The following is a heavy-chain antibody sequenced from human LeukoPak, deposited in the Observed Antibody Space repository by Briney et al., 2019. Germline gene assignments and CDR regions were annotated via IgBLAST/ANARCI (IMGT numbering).Heavy chain of an antibody. CDR1: GYSISSGYY. Sequence: PSETLSLTCAVSGYSISSGYYWGWIRQPPGKGLEWIGSIYHSGSTYYNPSLKSRVTISVDTSKNQFSLKLSSVTAADTAVYYCARHVQVDVLMVYAIRGYFDYWGQGTLVTVSS. D-gene: IGHD2-8*01. CDR3: ARHVQVDVLMVYAIRGYFDY. V-gene: IGHV4-38-2*01. J-gene: IGHJ4*02. CDR2: IYHSGST.